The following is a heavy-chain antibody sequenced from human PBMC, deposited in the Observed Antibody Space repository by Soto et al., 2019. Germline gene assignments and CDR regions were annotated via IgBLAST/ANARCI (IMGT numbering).Heavy chain of an antibody. D-gene: IGHD4-17*01. CDR1: GGSFSGYY. CDR2: INHSGST. V-gene: IGHV4-34*01. Sequence: SETLSLTCAVYGGSFSGYYWSWIRQPPGKGLEWIGEINHSGSTNYNPSLKSRVTISVDTSKNQFSLKLSSVTAADTAVYYCARGESRDYGNFDYFDYWGQGTLVTVSS. CDR3: ARGESRDYGNFDYFDY. J-gene: IGHJ4*02.